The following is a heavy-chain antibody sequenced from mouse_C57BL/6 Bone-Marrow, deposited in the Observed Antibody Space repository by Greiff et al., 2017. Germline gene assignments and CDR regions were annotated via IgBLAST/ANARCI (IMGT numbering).Heavy chain of an antibody. D-gene: IGHD1-1*01. V-gene: IGHV5-9*01. Sequence: DVKLQESGGGLARPGGSLKLSCAASGFTFSSYTMSWVRQTPEKRLQWVAAISGGGGNTYYPDSVKGRFTISRDNDKNILYLKMRSLRSEDTALYYCSRQVTTVLATKYFDVWGTGTTVTVSS. CDR1: GFTFSSYT. CDR3: SRQVTTVLATKYFDV. CDR2: ISGGGGNT. J-gene: IGHJ1*03.